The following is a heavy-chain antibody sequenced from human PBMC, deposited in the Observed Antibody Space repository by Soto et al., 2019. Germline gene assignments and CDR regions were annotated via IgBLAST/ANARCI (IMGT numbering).Heavy chain of an antibody. CDR1: GGSISSGDYY. Sequence: QVQLQESGPGLVKPSQTLSLTCTVSGGSISSGDYYWSWIRQPPGKGLEWIGYIYYSGSTYYNPSLKSRVTISXXTXKXXFSLKLSSVTAADTAVYYCARDRNYSYYYYYGMDVWGQGTTVTVSS. V-gene: IGHV4-30-4*01. CDR2: IYYSGST. J-gene: IGHJ6*02. CDR3: ARDRNYSYYYYYGMDV. D-gene: IGHD4-4*01.